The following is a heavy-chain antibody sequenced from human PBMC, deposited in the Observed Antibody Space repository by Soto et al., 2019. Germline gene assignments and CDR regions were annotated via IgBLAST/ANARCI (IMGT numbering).Heavy chain of an antibody. Sequence: LSLICTVSGGSISSYYWSWIRQPPGKGLEWIGYIYYSGSTDYDPSLKSRVTISVDTSKNQFSLKLSSVTAADTAVYYCARRWGTYFDFWGQGTLVTVS. CDR1: GGSISSYY. D-gene: IGHD7-27*01. J-gene: IGHJ4*02. CDR2: IYYSGST. V-gene: IGHV4-59*01. CDR3: ARRWGTYFDF.